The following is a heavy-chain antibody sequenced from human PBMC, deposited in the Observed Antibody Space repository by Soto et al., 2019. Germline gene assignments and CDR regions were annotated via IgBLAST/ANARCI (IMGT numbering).Heavy chain of an antibody. J-gene: IGHJ4*02. CDR3: VSGEGRNGNDTRFDY. D-gene: IGHD5-12*01. CDR2: ISYNGIDK. V-gene: IGHV3-30*03. CDR1: GFTFTNHG. Sequence: QMQLVESGGGVVQPGRSLRLSCAASGFTFTNHGIHWVRQAPGKGLEWVADISYNGIDKWYGDSVQGRFTISRDNFRDTAYLQMDGLRPEDTAGYSCVSGEGRNGNDTRFDYWGQGTLVTVSS.